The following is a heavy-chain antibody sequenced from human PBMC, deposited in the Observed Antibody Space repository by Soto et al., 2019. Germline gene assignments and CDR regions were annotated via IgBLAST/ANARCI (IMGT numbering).Heavy chain of an antibody. CDR3: AKALIFGVVILDY. J-gene: IGHJ4*02. CDR1: GFTFSSYA. D-gene: IGHD3-3*01. Sequence: AGSLRLSCAASGFTFSSYAMSWVRQAPGKGLEWVSAISGSGGSTYYADSVKGRFTISRDNSKNTLYLQMNSLRAEDTAVYYCAKALIFGVVILDYWGQGTLVTVSS. V-gene: IGHV3-23*01. CDR2: ISGSGGST.